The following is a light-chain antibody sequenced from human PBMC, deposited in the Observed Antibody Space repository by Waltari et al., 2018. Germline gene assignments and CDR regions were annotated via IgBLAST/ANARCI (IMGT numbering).Light chain of an antibody. V-gene: IGKV4-1*01. Sequence: DIVMTQSPDSLAVSLGERATIHCKSSPSVLYSSNNKNYLAWYQQKPGQPPKLLIYWASTRESGVPDRFSGSGSGTDFTLTISSLQAEDVAVYHCQQYYSIPLTFGQGTRLEIK. CDR2: WAS. CDR1: PSVLYSSNNKNY. CDR3: QQYYSIPLT. J-gene: IGKJ5*01.